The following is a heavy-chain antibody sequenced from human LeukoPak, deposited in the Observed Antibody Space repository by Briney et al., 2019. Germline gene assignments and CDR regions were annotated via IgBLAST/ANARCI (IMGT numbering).Heavy chain of an antibody. Sequence: GGSLRLSCAASGFSFDDYGMTWVRQAPGKGLEWVSGINWNGANTGYVDSVKGRFTISRDSAKNSLYLQMNSLGAEDTALYFCARSIRGATTLDYWGQGTLVTVSS. D-gene: IGHD1-26*01. CDR2: INWNGANT. CDR3: ARSIRGATTLDY. V-gene: IGHV3-20*04. J-gene: IGHJ4*02. CDR1: GFSFDDYG.